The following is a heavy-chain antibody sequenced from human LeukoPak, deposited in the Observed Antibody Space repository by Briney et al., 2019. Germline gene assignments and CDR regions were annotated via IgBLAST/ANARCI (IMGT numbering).Heavy chain of an antibody. Sequence: APVKVSCKASGYTVTSYVISWVRQAAGQGREGMGGISAYNGNTNYAQKEQGRVTMTTDTSTSTAYMKLRSLRSDDTAVYYCARDSSSWYYATTESWYWFDYWGQPTLVTVSS. CDR1: GYTVTSYV. J-gene: IGHJ4*02. CDR3: ARDSSSWYYATTESWYWFDY. V-gene: IGHV1-18*01. CDR2: ISAYNGNT. D-gene: IGHD6-13*01.